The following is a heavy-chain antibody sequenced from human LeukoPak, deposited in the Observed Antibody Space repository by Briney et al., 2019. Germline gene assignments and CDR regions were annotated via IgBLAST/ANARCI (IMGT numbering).Heavy chain of an antibody. CDR2: IHTSGRI. CDR3: ARQSSAAGTFWFDP. CDR1: GGSITGYY. J-gene: IGHJ5*02. D-gene: IGHD6-13*01. Sequence: SETLSLTCTVSGGSITGYYWSWLRQPPGKGLEWIGYIHTSGRINYNPSLKSRVTISVDTSKNQLSLKLTSVTAADTAVYYCARQSSAAGTFWFDPWGQGTLVTVSS. V-gene: IGHV4-4*08.